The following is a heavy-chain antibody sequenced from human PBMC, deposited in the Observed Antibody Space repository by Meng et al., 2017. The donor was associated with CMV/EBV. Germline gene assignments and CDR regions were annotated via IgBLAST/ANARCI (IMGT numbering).Heavy chain of an antibody. Sequence: ACGFTLSSYSMNWVRQAPGKGLEWVSSISSSSSYIYYADSVKGRFTISRDNAKNSLYMQMNSLRAEDTAVYYCATNPIVVVPAAISWGQGTLVTVSS. D-gene: IGHD2-2*01. J-gene: IGHJ4*02. CDR1: GFTLSSYS. CDR2: ISSSSSYI. V-gene: IGHV3-21*01. CDR3: ATNPIVVVPAAIS.